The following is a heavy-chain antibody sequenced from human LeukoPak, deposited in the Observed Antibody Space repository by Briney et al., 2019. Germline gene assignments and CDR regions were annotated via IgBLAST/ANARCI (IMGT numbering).Heavy chain of an antibody. D-gene: IGHD6-13*01. J-gene: IGHJ4*02. CDR3: AYSSSPQDY. CDR2: INAGNGNT. CDR1: GYTFISYT. V-gene: IGHV1-3*01. Sequence: ASVKVSCKASGYTFISYTLHWVRQAPGQRLEWMGWINAGNGNTKYSQKFQGRVTFTRDTSASTAYMELSSLRSEDTAMYYCAYSSSPQDYWGQGTLVTSPQ.